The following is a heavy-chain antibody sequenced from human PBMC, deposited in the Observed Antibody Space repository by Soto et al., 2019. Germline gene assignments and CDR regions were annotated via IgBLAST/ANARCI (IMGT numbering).Heavy chain of an antibody. D-gene: IGHD3-10*01. J-gene: IGHJ3*02. CDR2: ISAYNGNT. CDR3: ARDPHLWFGELSGESAFDI. CDR1: GYTFTSYG. Sequence: ASGKVSCKASGYTFTSYGISWVRQAPGQGLEWMGWISAYNGNTNYAQKLQGRVTMTTDTSTSTAYMELRSLRSDDTAVYYCARDPHLWFGELSGESAFDIWGQGTMVTVSS. V-gene: IGHV1-18*01.